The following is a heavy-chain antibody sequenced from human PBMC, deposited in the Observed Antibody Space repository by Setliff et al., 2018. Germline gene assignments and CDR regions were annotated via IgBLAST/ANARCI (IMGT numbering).Heavy chain of an antibody. CDR1: GVSFGSGTYY. V-gene: IGHV4-61*02. CDR3: ASGLNNRDSTPGDY. J-gene: IGHJ4*02. D-gene: IGHD2-21*02. Sequence: SETLSLTCTVSGVSFGSGTYYWSWIRQPAGKGLEWIGLIQSTGNTNYNPSLQSRVTISIDTSKNQFSLKLSSVTAADTAVYYCASGLNNRDSTPGDYWGQGTLVTVSS. CDR2: IQSTGNT.